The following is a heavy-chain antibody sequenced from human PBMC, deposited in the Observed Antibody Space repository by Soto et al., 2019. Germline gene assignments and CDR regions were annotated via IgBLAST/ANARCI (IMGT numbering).Heavy chain of an antibody. D-gene: IGHD1-7*01. CDR2: IYHSGST. J-gene: IGHJ6*02. V-gene: IGHV4-4*02. CDR3: ARESTGTMDYFGMDV. CDR1: GGSIRSSNW. Sequence: QVQLQESGPGLVKPSGTLSLTCAVSGGSIRSSNWWSWVRQPPGKGLEWIGEIYHSGSTNYNPSLKSRVPISVERSKDQFSPKLSSVTAADTAVYYCARESTGTMDYFGMDVWGQGTTVTVSS.